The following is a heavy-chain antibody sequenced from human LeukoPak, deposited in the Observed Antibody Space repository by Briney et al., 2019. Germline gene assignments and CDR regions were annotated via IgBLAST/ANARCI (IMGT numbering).Heavy chain of an antibody. Sequence: GGSLRLSCAASGFTFDDYAMHWVRQAPGKGLEWVSGISWNSGNIGYADSVKGRFTISRDNAKNSLYLQMNSLRAEDTAVYYCARDRVGSADFWSGYYTGTFDYWGQGTLVTVSS. CDR3: ARDRVGSADFWSGYYTGTFDY. D-gene: IGHD3-3*01. V-gene: IGHV3-9*01. CDR2: ISWNSGNI. CDR1: GFTFDDYA. J-gene: IGHJ4*02.